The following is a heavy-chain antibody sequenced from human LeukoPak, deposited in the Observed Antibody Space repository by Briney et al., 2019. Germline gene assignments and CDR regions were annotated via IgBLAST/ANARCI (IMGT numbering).Heavy chain of an antibody. CDR3: ARTYDSSGYYSLGY. CDR1: GGSFSGYY. Sequence: SETLSLTCAVYGGSFSGYYWSWIRQPPGKGLEWIGEINHSGSTNYNPSLKSRVTISVDKSKNQFSLKLSSVTAADTAVYYCARTYDSSGYYSLGYWGQGTLVTVSS. D-gene: IGHD3-22*01. CDR2: INHSGST. V-gene: IGHV4-34*01. J-gene: IGHJ4*02.